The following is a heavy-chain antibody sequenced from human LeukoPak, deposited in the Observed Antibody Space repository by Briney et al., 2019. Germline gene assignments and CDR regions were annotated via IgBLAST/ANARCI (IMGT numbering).Heavy chain of an antibody. CDR1: TGSFSGYY. CDR2: INHSGST. J-gene: IGHJ2*01. CDR3: ARGYCSGDSCYSGGPSDRLRGPKKNWYLDL. D-gene: IGHD2-15*01. Sequence: SETLSLTCAVYTGSFSGYYWSWIRQPPGKGLEWIGEINHSGSTTYNPSLKSRVTISVDTSKNQFSLRLTSMTAADTAVYYCARGYCSGDSCYSGGPSDRLRGPKKNWYLDLWGRGTLVTVSS. V-gene: IGHV4-34*01.